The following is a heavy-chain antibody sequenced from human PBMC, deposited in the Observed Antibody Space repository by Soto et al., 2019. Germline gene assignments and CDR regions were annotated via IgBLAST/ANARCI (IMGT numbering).Heavy chain of an antibody. CDR2: ISSSSSYI. Sequence: EEQLVESGGGLVKPGGSLRLSFAASGFTFSSYSMNWVRQAPGKGQEWVSSISSSSSYIYYADSVKGRFTISRDNAKNSLYLQMNSLRAEDTAVYYCARDKGSGWGGPFDYWGQGTLVTVSS. CDR3: ARDKGSGWGGPFDY. V-gene: IGHV3-21*01. J-gene: IGHJ4*02. D-gene: IGHD6-19*01. CDR1: GFTFSSYS.